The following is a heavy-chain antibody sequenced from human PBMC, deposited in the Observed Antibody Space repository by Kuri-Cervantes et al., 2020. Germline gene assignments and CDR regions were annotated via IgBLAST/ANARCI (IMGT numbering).Heavy chain of an antibody. J-gene: IGHJ4*02. CDR2: ILNGNT. CDR1: GYTFTSYA. V-gene: IGHV1-3*01. Sequence: ASVKVSCKASGYTFTSYALHWVRQAPGQRLEWMGWILNGNTKYSQNFQGRVTISKDTSARTAYMDLSGLRSEDTAIYYCATGPFYYYDYWGQGTLVTVSS. D-gene: IGHD3-10*01. CDR3: ATGPFYYYDY.